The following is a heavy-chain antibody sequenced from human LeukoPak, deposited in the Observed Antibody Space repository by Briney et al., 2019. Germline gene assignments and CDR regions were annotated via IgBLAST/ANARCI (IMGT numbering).Heavy chain of an antibody. D-gene: IGHD6-19*01. V-gene: IGHV3-21*01. CDR1: GFTFTTYS. J-gene: IGHJ4*02. Sequence: GGSLRLSCEASGFTFTTYSMTWVRQAPGKGLEWVSIISSGSSAIFSADALKGRFTISRDDAKNLLYLQMNSLRAEDTAVYYCASHSGWYGSYFDYWGQGTLVTVSS. CDR2: ISSGSSAI. CDR3: ASHSGWYGSYFDY.